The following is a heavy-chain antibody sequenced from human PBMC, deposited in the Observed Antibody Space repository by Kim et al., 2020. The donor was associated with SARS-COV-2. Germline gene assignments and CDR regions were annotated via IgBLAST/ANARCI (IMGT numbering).Heavy chain of an antibody. CDR2: ISAYNGNT. V-gene: IGHV1-18*01. CDR1: GYTFTSYG. CDR3: ARARWLDYYYYYGMDV. J-gene: IGHJ6*02. Sequence: ASVKVSCKASGYTFTSYGISWVRQAPGQGLEWMGWISAYNGNTNYAQKLQGRVTMTTDTSTSTAYMELRSLRSDDTAVYYCARARWLDYYYYYGMDVWGQGTTVTVSS. D-gene: IGHD6-19*01.